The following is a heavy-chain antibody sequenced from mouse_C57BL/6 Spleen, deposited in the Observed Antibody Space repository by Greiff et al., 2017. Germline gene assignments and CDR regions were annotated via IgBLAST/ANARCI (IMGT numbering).Heavy chain of an antibody. CDR3: ARDTTVVDYYAMDY. CDR2: IDPSDSET. J-gene: IGHJ4*01. Sequence: QVQLQQPGAELVRPGSSVKLSCKASGYTFTSYWMHWVKQRPVQGLEWIGNIDPSDSETHYNQKFKDKATLTVDKSSSTAYMQLSSLTSEDSAVYDCARDTTVVDYYAMDYWGQGTSVTVSS. V-gene: IGHV1-52*01. D-gene: IGHD1-1*01. CDR1: GYTFTSYW.